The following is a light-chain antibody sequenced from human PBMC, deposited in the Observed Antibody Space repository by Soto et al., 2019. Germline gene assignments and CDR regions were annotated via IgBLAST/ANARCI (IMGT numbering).Light chain of an antibody. CDR1: SSNIGINY. V-gene: IGLV1-40*01. Sequence: QSVLTQPPSASGNPGQTVTISCSGSSSNIGINYVYWYQQLPGTAPKLLIYANTNRPSGVPDRFSGSKSGTSASLAITGLQAEDEADYFCQSYDSSLSGYVFGTGTKLTVL. CDR3: QSYDSSLSGYV. J-gene: IGLJ1*01. CDR2: ANT.